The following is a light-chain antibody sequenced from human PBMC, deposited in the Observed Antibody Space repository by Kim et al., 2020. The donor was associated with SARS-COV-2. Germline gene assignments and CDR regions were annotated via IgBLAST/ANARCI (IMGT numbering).Light chain of an antibody. V-gene: IGKV1-5*03. CDR1: QSISTW. J-gene: IGKJ1*01. Sequence: DIQMTQSPSTLSASVGDRVTITCRASQSISTWLAWYQQKPGKAPKLLIYKASSLESGVPSRFSGSGSGTDFTLTVSSLQPDDFATYYCQQYNSSPWTFDQGTKVDIK. CDR3: QQYNSSPWT. CDR2: KAS.